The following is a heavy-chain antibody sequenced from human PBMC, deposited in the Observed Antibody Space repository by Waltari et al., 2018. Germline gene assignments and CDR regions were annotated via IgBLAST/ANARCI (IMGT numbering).Heavy chain of an antibody. J-gene: IGHJ4*02. CDR2: IYHSGGT. CDR3: ASLGGVQSNIFDY. Sequence: QVQLQESGPGLVKPSETLSLTCAVSGYSISSGYYWGWIRQPPGKGLEWIGSIYHSGGTYYNPSLKSRVTISVDTSKNQFSLKLSSVTAADTAVYYCASLGGVQSNIFDYWGQGTLVTVSS. D-gene: IGHD3-16*01. V-gene: IGHV4-38-2*01. CDR1: GYSISSGYY.